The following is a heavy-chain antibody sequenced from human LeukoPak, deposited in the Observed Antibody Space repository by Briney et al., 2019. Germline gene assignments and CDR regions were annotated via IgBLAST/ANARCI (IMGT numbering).Heavy chain of an antibody. CDR2: IYYSGST. CDR1: GGSISIYY. Sequence: SETLSLTCTVSGGSISIYYWSWIRQPPGKGLEWIGYIYYSGSTNYNPSLKSRVTISVDTSKNQFSLKLTSVTAADTAVYYCARDGDSGWLDYWGQGTLVTVSS. D-gene: IGHD6-19*01. CDR3: ARDGDSGWLDY. J-gene: IGHJ4*02. V-gene: IGHV4-59*01.